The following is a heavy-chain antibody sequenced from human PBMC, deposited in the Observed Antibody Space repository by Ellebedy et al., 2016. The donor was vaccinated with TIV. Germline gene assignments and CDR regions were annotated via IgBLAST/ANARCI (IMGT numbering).Heavy chain of an antibody. D-gene: IGHD3-3*01. Sequence: SETLSLXXTVSGGSISSSSYYWGWIRQPPGKGLEWIGSIYYSGSTYYNPSLKSRVTISVDTSKNQFSLKLSSVTAADTAVYYCARGLYDFWSGYYRHYYMDVWGKGTTVTVSS. J-gene: IGHJ6*03. CDR3: ARGLYDFWSGYYRHYYMDV. V-gene: IGHV4-39*07. CDR2: IYYSGST. CDR1: GGSISSSSYY.